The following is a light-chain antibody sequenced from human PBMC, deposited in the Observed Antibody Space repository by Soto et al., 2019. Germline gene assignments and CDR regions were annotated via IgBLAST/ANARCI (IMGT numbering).Light chain of an antibody. J-gene: IGLJ1*01. CDR2: EVV. Sequence: QSALTQPPSASGSPGQSVTISCTGTKNDIGVYDFVSWYQHHPGKAPRLIIYEVVQRPSGVPDRFSGSKSGNTASLTVSGLQAADEPDYFCKSYAGSNTYVFGSGTKVTVL. CDR1: KNDIGVYDF. CDR3: KSYAGSNTYV. V-gene: IGLV2-8*01.